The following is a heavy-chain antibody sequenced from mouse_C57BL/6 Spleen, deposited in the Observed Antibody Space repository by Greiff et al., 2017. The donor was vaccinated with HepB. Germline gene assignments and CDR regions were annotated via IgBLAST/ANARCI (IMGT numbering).Heavy chain of an antibody. J-gene: IGHJ2*01. D-gene: IGHD2-2*01. CDR2: IYPGSGST. V-gene: IGHV1-55*01. Sequence: QVQLQQPGAELVKPGASVKMSCKASGYTFTSYWITWVKQRPGQGLEWIGDIYPGSGSTNYNEKFKSKATLTVDTSSSTAYMQLSSLTSEDSAVYYCAREGMVTTDDYWGQGTTLAVSS. CDR3: AREGMVTTDDY. CDR1: GYTFTSYW.